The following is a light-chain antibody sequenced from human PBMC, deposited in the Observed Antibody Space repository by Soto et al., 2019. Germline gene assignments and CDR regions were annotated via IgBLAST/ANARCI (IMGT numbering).Light chain of an antibody. CDR2: GAT. J-gene: IGKJ1*01. Sequence: EIVLTQSPGTLSLSPGERATLSCRASQTVTSDYLAWYQQKPGQAPRLLIHGATTRATGIPARFSGSGSGTEFTLTISSLQSEDFAVYYCQQYNNWPRTFGQGTKVDI. V-gene: IGKV3-15*01. CDR3: QQYNNWPRT. CDR1: QTVTSD.